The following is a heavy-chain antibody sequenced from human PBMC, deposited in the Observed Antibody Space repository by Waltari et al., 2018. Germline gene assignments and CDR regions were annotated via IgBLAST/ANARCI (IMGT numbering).Heavy chain of an antibody. CDR2: IYYSGST. CDR1: GGSISSHY. J-gene: IGHJ5*02. D-gene: IGHD4-17*01. V-gene: IGHV4-59*11. CDR3: ARFYSVTYAFDP. Sequence: QVQLPESGPGLVKPSETLSLTCTVSGGSISSHYWSWIRQPPGKGLEWIGYIYYSGSTNYNPSLKSRVTISVDTSKNQFSLKLSSVTAADTAVYYCARFYSVTYAFDPWGQGTLVTVSS.